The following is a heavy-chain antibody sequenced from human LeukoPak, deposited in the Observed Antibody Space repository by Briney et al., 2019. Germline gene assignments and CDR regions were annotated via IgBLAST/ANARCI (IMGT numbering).Heavy chain of an antibody. CDR3: AKDLGRGDTYYDYVWGSYRPSSFDY. D-gene: IGHD3-16*02. CDR2: ISGSGGST. Sequence: GGSLRLSCAASGFTFNNYAMSWVRQAPGKGLEWVSAISGSGGSTYYADSVKGRFTISRDNSKNTLYLQMNSLRAEDTAVYYCAKDLGRGDTYYDYVWGSYRPSSFDYWGQGTLVTVSS. J-gene: IGHJ4*02. CDR1: GFTFNNYA. V-gene: IGHV3-23*01.